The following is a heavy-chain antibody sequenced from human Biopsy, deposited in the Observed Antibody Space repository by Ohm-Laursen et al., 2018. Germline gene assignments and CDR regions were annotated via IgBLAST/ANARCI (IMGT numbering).Heavy chain of an antibody. J-gene: IGHJ6*02. D-gene: IGHD5-18*01. Sequence: SLRLSCAASGFSFRDYWMSWVRRAPGKGLEWVATIKEDGSEIKYVASVKGRFTISRDNTESSLYLQMNNLTAEDTAVYYCARGYSVWGQGTTVTVSS. V-gene: IGHV3-7*01. CDR1: GFSFRDYW. CDR2: IKEDGSEI. CDR3: ARGYSV.